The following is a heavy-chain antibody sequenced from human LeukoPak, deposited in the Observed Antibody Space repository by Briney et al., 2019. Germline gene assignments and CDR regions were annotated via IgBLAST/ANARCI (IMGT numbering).Heavy chain of an antibody. CDR3: ARRVPAAIVLVSSWFDP. CDR2: IKQDGSEK. V-gene: IGHV3-7*01. Sequence: GGSLRLSCAASGFTFSSYWMSWVRQAPGKGLEWVANIKQDGSEKYYVDSVKGRFTISRDNAKNSLYLQMNSLRAEDTAVYYCARRVPAAIVLVSSWFDPWGQGTLVTVSS. J-gene: IGHJ5*02. D-gene: IGHD2-2*01. CDR1: GFTFSSYW.